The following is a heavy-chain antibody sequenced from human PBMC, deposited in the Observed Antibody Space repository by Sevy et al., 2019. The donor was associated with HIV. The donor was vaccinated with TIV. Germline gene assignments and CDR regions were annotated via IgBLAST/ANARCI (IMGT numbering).Heavy chain of an antibody. Sequence: GGSLRLSCAASGFTFSDYGMHWVRQTPGKGLEWVAVIWYDGSTKYYADSVKGRFTISRDNSKNTLYLQMNSLGAEDTAGYYCARDKLLPVMVSMVRGALSYYFDYWGQGTLVTVSS. V-gene: IGHV3-33*01. CDR1: GFTFSDYG. D-gene: IGHD3-10*01. CDR3: ARDKLLPVMVSMVRGALSYYFDY. J-gene: IGHJ4*02. CDR2: IWYDGSTK.